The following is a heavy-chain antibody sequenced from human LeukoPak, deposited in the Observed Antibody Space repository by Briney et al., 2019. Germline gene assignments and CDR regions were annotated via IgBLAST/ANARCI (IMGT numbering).Heavy chain of an antibody. J-gene: IGHJ3*01. Sequence: GGSLRLSCGASVFTYNDFPMPWLRQAPGKGLEWVSTIADAGTYYADSVKGRFIISRDNSKNMLYLQLNSLRADDTAMYYCARNLRPFDVRGHGTMVTVSS. CDR2: IADAGT. CDR3: ARNLRPFDV. V-gene: IGHV3-23*01. CDR1: VFTYNDFP. D-gene: IGHD3-9*01.